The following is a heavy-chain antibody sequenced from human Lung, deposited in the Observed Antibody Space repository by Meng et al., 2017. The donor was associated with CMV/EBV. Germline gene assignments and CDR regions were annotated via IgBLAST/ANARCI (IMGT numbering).Heavy chain of an antibody. CDR3: AKYGVAAGGNSTDY. CDR1: GYSFSSYA. D-gene: IGHD4-23*01. CDR2: IWFDGNNK. J-gene: IGHJ4*02. Sequence: GGSLRLSCAASGYSFSSYAMHWVRQSPGKGLEWVGIIWFDGNNKYYADSVKGRFTISRDNSKNTLYRQMNSLRAEDTAMYYFAKYGVAAGGNSTDYWGQGTXVTVSS. V-gene: IGHV3-33*06.